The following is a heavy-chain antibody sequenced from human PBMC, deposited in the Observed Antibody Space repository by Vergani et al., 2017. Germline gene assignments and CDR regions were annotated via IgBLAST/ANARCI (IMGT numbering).Heavy chain of an antibody. V-gene: IGHV2-5*04. D-gene: IGHD1-7*01. CDR1: GFSLNTRGVS. CDR2: IYWNDDQ. CDR3: VYRKTKCGTTGCFYPFYYYYYMDV. Sequence: QITLKESGPTLVKPTQTLTLTCTFSGFSLNTRGVSVAWIRQPPGKALDWLALIYWNDDQHYSPSLNNRVTITKDTSKNQVVLTMTNMDYVDTGTYYCVYRKTKCGTTGCFYPFYYYYYMDVWGNGTTVTVSS. J-gene: IGHJ6*03.